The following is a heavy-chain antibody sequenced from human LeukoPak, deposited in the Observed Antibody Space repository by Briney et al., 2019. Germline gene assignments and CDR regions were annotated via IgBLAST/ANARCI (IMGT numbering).Heavy chain of an antibody. J-gene: IGHJ3*02. CDR3: ARDIRYCSGGSCLEDAFDI. Sequence: SETLSLTCTVSGGSISSSNYWGWVRQPPGKGLEWIGYIYYSGSTYYNPSLKSRVTISVDTSKNQFSLKLSSVTAADTAVYCCARDIRYCSGGSCLEDAFDIWGQGTMVTVSS. CDR2: IYYSGST. CDR1: GGSISSSNY. V-gene: IGHV4-39*07. D-gene: IGHD2-15*01.